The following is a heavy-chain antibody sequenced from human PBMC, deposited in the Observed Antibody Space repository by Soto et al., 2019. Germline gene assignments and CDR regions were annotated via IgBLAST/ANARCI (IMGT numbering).Heavy chain of an antibody. V-gene: IGHV4-4*07. CDR1: GGSISSYY. Sequence: PSETLSLTCTVSGGSISSYYWSWIRQPAGKGLEWIGRIYTSGSTNYNPSLKSRVTMSVDTSKNQFSLKLRSVTAAATAVYYCAQDYTYGPAYYFDYWGPGPLVTISS. J-gene: IGHJ4*02. CDR3: AQDYTYGPAYYFDY. CDR2: IYTSGST. D-gene: IGHD5-18*01.